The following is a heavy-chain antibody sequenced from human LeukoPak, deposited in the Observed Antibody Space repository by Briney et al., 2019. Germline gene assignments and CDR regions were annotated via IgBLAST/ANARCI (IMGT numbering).Heavy chain of an antibody. V-gene: IGHV4-59*12. CDR3: ARGVALDY. D-gene: IGHD2-15*01. CDR2: IYYNGST. J-gene: IGHJ4*02. CDR1: GGSISSYY. Sequence: SQTLSLTCTVSGGSISSYYWSWIRQPPGKGLEWIGYIYYNGSTNYNPSLKSRVTMSVDTSKNQFSLKLSSVTAADTAVYYCARGVALDYWGQGTLVTVSS.